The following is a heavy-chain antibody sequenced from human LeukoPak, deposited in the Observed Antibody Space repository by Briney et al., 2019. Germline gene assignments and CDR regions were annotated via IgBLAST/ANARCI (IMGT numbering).Heavy chain of an antibody. CDR1: GYTFTSNG. D-gene: IGHD3-22*01. CDR3: ARDYYGGVDY. CDR2: ISTYSGNT. J-gene: IGHJ4*02. V-gene: IGHV1-18*01. Sequence: ASVKVSCKTSGYTFTSNGISWVRQAPGQGLEWMGWISTYSGNTNYAQKFQGRVTMTTDTSTSTAYMELSSLRSEDTAVYYCARDYYGGVDYWGQGTLVTVSS.